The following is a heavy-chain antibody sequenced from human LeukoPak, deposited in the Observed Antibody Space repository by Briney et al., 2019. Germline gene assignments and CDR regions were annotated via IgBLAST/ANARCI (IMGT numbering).Heavy chain of an antibody. D-gene: IGHD3-16*01. CDR3: ARRGLYNWYFDL. CDR2: ISYSGST. Sequence: SETLSLTCAVYGGSFSGYYWSWIRQPPGKGLEWIGYISYSGSTNYNPSLKSRVTISLDTSKSQFSLRLTSVTAADTAVYYCARRGLYNWYFDLWGRGALVTVSS. V-gene: IGHV4-59*08. J-gene: IGHJ2*01. CDR1: GGSFSGYY.